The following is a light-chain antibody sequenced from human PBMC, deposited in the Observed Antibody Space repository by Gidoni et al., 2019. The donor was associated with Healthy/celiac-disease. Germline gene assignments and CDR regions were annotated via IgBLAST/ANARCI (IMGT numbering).Light chain of an antibody. V-gene: IGKV1-39*01. Sequence: DIQMTQSPSSLSASVGDRVTITCRARQSMSSYLNWYQQKPGKAPKLLIYAASSLQSGVPSRFSGSGSATDFTLTISSLQPEDFATYYCQQSYSTPPLTFGGGTKVEIK. CDR3: QQSYSTPPLT. CDR2: AAS. CDR1: QSMSSY. J-gene: IGKJ4*01.